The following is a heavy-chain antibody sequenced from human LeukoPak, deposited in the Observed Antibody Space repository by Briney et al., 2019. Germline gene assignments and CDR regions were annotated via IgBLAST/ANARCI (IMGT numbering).Heavy chain of an antibody. CDR2: IYYTGKT. D-gene: IGHD6-13*01. CDR1: GDSVSNGNYY. CDR3: ARATYSSSWYDPPDC. V-gene: IGHV4-61*03. J-gene: IGHJ4*02. Sequence: SETLSLTCTVSGDSVSNGNYYWSWLRQPPGKALEWIGYIYYTGKTYYNPSLEGRVTILVDTSRNHFSVKLSSVTAADTAVYYCARATYSSSWYDPPDCWGQGTLVTVSS.